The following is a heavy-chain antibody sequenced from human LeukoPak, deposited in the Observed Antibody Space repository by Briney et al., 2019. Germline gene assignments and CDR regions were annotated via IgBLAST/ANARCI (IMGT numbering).Heavy chain of an antibody. V-gene: IGHV4-34*01. J-gene: IGHJ6*02. CDR1: GGSFGGYY. D-gene: IGHD2-2*02. CDR3: GRVIPRGYCRSTSCYTSGMDV. Sequence: SETLSLTCAVYGGSFGGYYWRWIRQPPGKGLEWIGEINHSGSTNYNPSLKSRVTISVDTCKNHFSLKLSSVTAADTAVYYCGRVIPRGYCRSTSCYTSGMDVWGQGTTVTVSS. CDR2: INHSGST.